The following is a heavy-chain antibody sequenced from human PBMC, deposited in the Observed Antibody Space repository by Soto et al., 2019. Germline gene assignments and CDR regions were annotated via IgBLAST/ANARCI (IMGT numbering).Heavy chain of an antibody. CDR1: GYTFTSYY. V-gene: IGHV1-46*01. Sequence: ASVKVSCKASGYTFTSYYMHWVRQAPGQGLEWMGIINPSGGSTSYAQKFQGRVTMTRDTSTSTVYMELSSLRSEDTAVYYCARGVGERRFLEWLSGYYYYYGMDVWGQGTTLTVSS. J-gene: IGHJ6*02. CDR3: ARGVGERRFLEWLSGYYYYYGMDV. CDR2: INPSGGST. D-gene: IGHD3-3*01.